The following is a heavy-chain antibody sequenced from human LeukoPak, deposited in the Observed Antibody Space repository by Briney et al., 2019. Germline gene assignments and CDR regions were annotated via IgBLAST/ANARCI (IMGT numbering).Heavy chain of an antibody. CDR1: GFTFSNYA. V-gene: IGHV3-23*01. Sequence: GGSLRLSCAASGFTFSNYAMTWLRQAPGKGLECVSGINGGGDNAYYTNSVKGRFPISRDNSKNTLYLQMNSLRAEDTAVYYCAKTNGYFDSWGQGTLVTVSS. CDR3: AKTNGYFDS. J-gene: IGHJ4*02. CDR2: INGGGDNA.